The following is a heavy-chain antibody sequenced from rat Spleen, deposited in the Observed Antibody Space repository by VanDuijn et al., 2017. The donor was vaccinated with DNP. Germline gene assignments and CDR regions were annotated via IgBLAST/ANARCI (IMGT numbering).Heavy chain of an antibody. J-gene: IGHJ2*01. V-gene: IGHV5S23*01. CDR2: INTDGGST. Sequence: EVQLVESGGGLVQPGRSLKLSCAASGFTFSDYAMAWVRQAPGKGLEWVASINTDGGSTYYPDSVKGRFTISRDNAENTLYQQMNSLRSEDTATYYCTRATGFDYWGQGVMVTVSS. D-gene: IGHD4-2*01. CDR3: TRATGFDY. CDR1: GFTFSDYA.